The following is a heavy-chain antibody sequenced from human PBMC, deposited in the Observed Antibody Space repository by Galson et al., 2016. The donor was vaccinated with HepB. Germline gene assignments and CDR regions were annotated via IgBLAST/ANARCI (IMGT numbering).Heavy chain of an antibody. V-gene: IGHV3-33*01. J-gene: IGHJ6*02. D-gene: IGHD6-13*01. Sequence: SLRLSCAASGFTFSSYGMHWVRQAPGRGLEWVAVMWYDGNNENYADSVKGRFTISRDKSKNTVFLQMNSLRAEDTAVYFCARDASSGWYPWYTYYGLDVWGQGTTVTVSS. CDR1: GFTFSSYG. CDR2: MWYDGNNE. CDR3: ARDASSGWYPWYTYYGLDV.